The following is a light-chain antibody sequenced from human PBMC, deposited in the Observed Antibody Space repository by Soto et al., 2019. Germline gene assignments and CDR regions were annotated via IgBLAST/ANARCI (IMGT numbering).Light chain of an antibody. CDR2: DAS. J-gene: IGKJ1*01. V-gene: IGKV3-11*01. CDR1: QSVSSY. CDR3: QQRDIWPWT. Sequence: EIVLTQSPATLSLSPGERATLSCRASQSVSSYLAWYQQKPGQAPRLLIYDASNRATGIPARSSGSGSGTDFTLTISSLEPEDFAVYYCQQRDIWPWTFGQGTKVDIK.